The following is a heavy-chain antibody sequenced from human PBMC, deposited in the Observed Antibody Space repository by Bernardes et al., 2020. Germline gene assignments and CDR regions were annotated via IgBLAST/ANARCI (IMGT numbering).Heavy chain of an antibody. J-gene: IGHJ4*02. CDR1: GFTFITYS. V-gene: IGHV3-23*01. Sequence: GGSLSLSCTASGFTFITYSMHWVRQTPGKVLEWVSGISGSGDITYYEDSVKCHFTISRDNSKNAVYLQMNSLRAEDTAIYYCAKSGVWESQKYYFHSWGQGTLVTVSS. CDR2: ISGSGDIT. CDR3: AKSGVWESQKYYFHS. D-gene: IGHD3-16*01.